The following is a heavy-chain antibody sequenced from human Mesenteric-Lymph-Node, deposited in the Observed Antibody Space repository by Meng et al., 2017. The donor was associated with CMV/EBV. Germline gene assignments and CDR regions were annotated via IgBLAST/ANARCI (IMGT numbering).Heavy chain of an antibody. D-gene: IGHD1-26*01. V-gene: IGHV4-34*01. Sequence: GSLRLSCAVYGGSFSGYYWSWVRQPPGKGLQWIGEIHHGGSTNYNPSLKSRATISEDTSNNQFSLSLNSVTAADTALYYCVRWCSGSFYSCNYFDSWGQGTLVTVSS. J-gene: IGHJ4*02. CDR2: IHHGGST. CDR3: VRWCSGSFYSCNYFDS. CDR1: GGSFSGYY.